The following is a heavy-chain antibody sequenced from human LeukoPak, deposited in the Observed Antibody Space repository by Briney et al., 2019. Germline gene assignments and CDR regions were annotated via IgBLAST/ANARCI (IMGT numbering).Heavy chain of an antibody. CDR1: GFTFSNYA. CDR2: ISSSGGNT. D-gene: IGHD2-2*01. Sequence: PGGSLRLSCAASGFTFSNYAMSWVRQAPGKGLEWVSAISSSGGNTYYADSVKGRFTISRDNSNNTLYLQMSSLRPADTAVYYCAKGEVVLAAKRVFRPLDYWGQGRLVTVSS. J-gene: IGHJ4*02. CDR3: AKGEVVLAAKRVFRPLDY. V-gene: IGHV3-23*01.